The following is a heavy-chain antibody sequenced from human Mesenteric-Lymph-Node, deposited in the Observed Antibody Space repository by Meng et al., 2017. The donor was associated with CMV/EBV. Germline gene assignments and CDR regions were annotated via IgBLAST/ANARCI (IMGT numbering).Heavy chain of an antibody. J-gene: IGHJ4*02. V-gene: IGHV3-30*03. CDR2: ISYDGSNK. CDR3: ARERRGDGYSLYFDY. CDR1: GFTVTTNY. Sequence: GGSLRLSCAASGFTVTTNYVTWVRQAPGKGLEWVAVISYDGSNKYYADPVKGRFTISRDNSKNTLYLQMNSLRAEDTAVYYCARERRGDGYSLYFDYWGQGTLVTVSS. D-gene: IGHD5-24*01.